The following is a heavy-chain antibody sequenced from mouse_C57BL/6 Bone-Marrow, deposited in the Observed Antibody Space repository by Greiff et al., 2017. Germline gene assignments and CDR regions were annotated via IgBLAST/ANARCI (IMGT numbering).Heavy chain of an antibody. V-gene: IGHV1-81*01. CDR3: ARRTLLLRYGY. CDR2: VYPRSGNT. J-gene: IGHJ2*01. CDR1: GYTFTSSG. Sequence: VQLQQSGAELARPGASVKLSCKASGYTFTSSGISWVKQRTGQGLEWIGEVYPRSGNTSYNEKFKGKATLTADKSSSTAYMELRSLTSEDSAVYFCARRTLLLRYGYWGQGTTLTVSS. D-gene: IGHD1-1*01.